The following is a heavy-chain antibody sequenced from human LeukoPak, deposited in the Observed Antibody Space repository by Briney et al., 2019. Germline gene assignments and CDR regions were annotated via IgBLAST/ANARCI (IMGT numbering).Heavy chain of an antibody. J-gene: IGHJ5*01. CDR1: GGSISSSNW. CDR2: IYHSGST. Sequence: SGTLSLTCAVSGGSISSSNWWSWVRQPPGKGLEWIGEIYHSGSTNYNPSLKSRVTISVDKSKNQFSLKLSSVTAADTAVYYCARRPRGVIIKSWFESWGQGTLVTVSS. CDR3: ARRPRGVIIKSWFES. D-gene: IGHD3-10*01. V-gene: IGHV4-4*02.